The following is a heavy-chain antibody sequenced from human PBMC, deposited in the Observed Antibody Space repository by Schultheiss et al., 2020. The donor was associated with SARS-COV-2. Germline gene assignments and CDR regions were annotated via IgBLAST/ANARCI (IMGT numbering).Heavy chain of an antibody. CDR3: ASLGSDYYDSSGYYNDY. CDR1: GGSISSSSYY. J-gene: IGHJ4*02. D-gene: IGHD3-22*01. Sequence: SQTLSLTCTVSGGSISSSSYYWGWIRQPPGKGLEWIGRIYTSGSTNYNPSLKSRVTISVDTSKNQFSLKLSSVTAADTAVYYCASLGSDYYDSSGYYNDYWGQGTLVTVSS. CDR2: IYTSGST. V-gene: IGHV4-39*01.